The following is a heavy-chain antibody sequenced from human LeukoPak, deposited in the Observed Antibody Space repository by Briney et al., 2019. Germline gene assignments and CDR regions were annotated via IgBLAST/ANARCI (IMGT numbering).Heavy chain of an antibody. V-gene: IGHV1-3*01. J-gene: IGHJ4*02. CDR1: GYTFSSYA. CDR3: ARVSSSWSGPFGY. D-gene: IGHD6-13*01. CDR2: INAGNGNT. Sequence: GASVKVSCKASGYTFSSYAMHWVRQAPGQRPEWMGWINAGNGNTKYSQKFQGRVTITRDTSASTAYMELSSLRAEDTAVYYCARVSSSWSGPFGYWGQGTLVTVSS.